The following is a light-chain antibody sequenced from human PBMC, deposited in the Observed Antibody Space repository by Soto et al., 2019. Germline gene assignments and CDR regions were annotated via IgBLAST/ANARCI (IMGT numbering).Light chain of an antibody. CDR1: SSDVGGYKY. CDR2: EVN. Sequence: QSVLTQPPSASGSPGQSVTISCTGTSSDVGGYKYVSWYQQHPGKAPKLMIYEVNKRPSGVPDRFSGSKSDNTASLTVSGLQPEDEADYYCSSYADINIVVFGGGTKLTVL. CDR3: SSYADINIVV. J-gene: IGLJ3*02. V-gene: IGLV2-8*01.